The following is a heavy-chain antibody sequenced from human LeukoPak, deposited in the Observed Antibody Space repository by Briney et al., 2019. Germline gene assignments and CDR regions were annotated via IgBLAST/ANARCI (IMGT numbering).Heavy chain of an antibody. Sequence: PGGSLRLSCAASGFTVSAYWMHWVRQAPGKGLVWVLRINSDGSSTTYADSVKGRFTVSRDNAKNTLYLQMNSLRVEDTAVYYCSRGVGDFWSAYYGMDVWGQGTTVTVSS. CDR3: SRGVGDFWSAYYGMDV. CDR1: GFTVSAYW. J-gene: IGHJ6*02. CDR2: INSDGSST. D-gene: IGHD3-3*01. V-gene: IGHV3-74*01.